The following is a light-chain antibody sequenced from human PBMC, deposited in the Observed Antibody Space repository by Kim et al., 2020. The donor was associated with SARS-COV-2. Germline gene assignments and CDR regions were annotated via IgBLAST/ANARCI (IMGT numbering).Light chain of an antibody. CDR2: EDN. Sequence: SYELTQPPSVSVSPGQTARITCSGDALPKKYAYWYQQKSGQAPVLVIYEDNKRPSGIPERFSGSSSGTMATLTISGAQVEDEADYYCYSTDSSGRVFGGGTQLTVL. V-gene: IGLV3-10*01. J-gene: IGLJ3*02. CDR3: YSTDSSGRV. CDR1: ALPKKY.